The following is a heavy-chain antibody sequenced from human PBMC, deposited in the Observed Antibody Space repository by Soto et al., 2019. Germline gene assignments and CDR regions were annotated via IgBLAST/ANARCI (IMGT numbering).Heavy chain of an antibody. CDR3: ARHSAPNPVDAFDI. Sequence: GESLKISCNGSGYSFTIYWISWVRQMPGKGLEWMGRIDPSDSYTNYSPSFKGHVTISADKSISTAYLQWSSLKASDTAMYYGARHSAPNPVDAFDIWGQGTMVTVS. CDR2: IDPSDSYT. J-gene: IGHJ3*02. CDR1: GYSFTIYW. V-gene: IGHV5-10-1*01.